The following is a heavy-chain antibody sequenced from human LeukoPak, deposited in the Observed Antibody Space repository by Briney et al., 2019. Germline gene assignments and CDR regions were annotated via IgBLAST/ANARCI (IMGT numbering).Heavy chain of an antibody. V-gene: IGHV3-73*01. J-gene: IGHJ5*02. Sequence: GGSLRLSCVASGFSFSGSAIHWVRQSSGKGLEWVGQIDKKDKGYATATAYAASVKGRFTISRDDSINTAYLQMKSLKTEDTALYYCVRDSGTSNWFDPWGQGTLVTVSS. D-gene: IGHD1-26*01. CDR2: IDKKDKGYATAT. CDR1: GFSFSGSA. CDR3: VRDSGTSNWFDP.